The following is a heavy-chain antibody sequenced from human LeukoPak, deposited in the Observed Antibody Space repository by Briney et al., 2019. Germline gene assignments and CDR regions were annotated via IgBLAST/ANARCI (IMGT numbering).Heavy chain of an antibody. J-gene: IGHJ4*02. CDR2: ISYDGSNK. V-gene: IGHV3-30*18. D-gene: IGHD3-22*01. CDR3: AKGRYYERSGYQFLDN. Sequence: GGSLRLSCAAPGFMFSSYGMHWVRQAPGKGLEWVAVISYDGSNKYYADSVKGRFTISRDNSKNTLYLQMNSLRAEDTAVYYCAKGRYYERSGYQFLDNWGQGTLVTVSS. CDR1: GFMFSSYG.